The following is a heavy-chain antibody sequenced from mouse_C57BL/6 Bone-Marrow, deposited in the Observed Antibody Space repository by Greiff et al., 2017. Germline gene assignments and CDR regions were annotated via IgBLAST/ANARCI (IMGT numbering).Heavy chain of an antibody. D-gene: IGHD2-3*01. V-gene: IGHV1-81*01. Sequence: VQLQPSGAELARPGASVKLSCKASGYTFTSYGISWVKQRTGQGLEWIGEIYPRSGNTYYNEKFKGKATLTADKSSSTAYMELRSLTSEYSAVYCCARGSWLLEMDYWGQGTSVTVSS. CDR3: ARGSWLLEMDY. CDR1: GYTFTSYG. J-gene: IGHJ4*01. CDR2: IYPRSGNT.